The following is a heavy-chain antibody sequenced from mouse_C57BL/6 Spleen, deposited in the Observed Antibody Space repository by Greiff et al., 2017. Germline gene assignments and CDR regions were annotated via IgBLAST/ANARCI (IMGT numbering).Heavy chain of an antibody. CDR3: ARGGSMMVTNY. V-gene: IGHV1-81*01. D-gene: IGHD2-3*01. Sequence: VQLQESGAELARPGASVKLSCKASGYTFTSYGISWVKQRTGQGLEWIGEIDLRSGNTYYNEEFKGKATLTADKSSSTAYMELRSLTSEDSAVYFCARGGSMMVTNYWGQGTTLTVSS. CDR2: IDLRSGNT. J-gene: IGHJ2*01. CDR1: GYTFTSYG.